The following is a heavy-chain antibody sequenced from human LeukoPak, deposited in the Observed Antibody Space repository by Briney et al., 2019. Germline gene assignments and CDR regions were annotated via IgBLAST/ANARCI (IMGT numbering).Heavy chain of an antibody. J-gene: IGHJ4*02. Sequence: QPGGSLRLSCAASGFTFSDYWIHWVRQAPGKGLVWVSRISTDVTNTDYADSVKGRFTISRDNSKNTLYLQMNSLRAEDTAVYYCARGPYNWNTELLDYWGQGTLVTVSS. D-gene: IGHD1-20*01. V-gene: IGHV3-74*01. CDR2: ISTDVTNT. CDR1: GFTFSDYW. CDR3: ARGPYNWNTELLDY.